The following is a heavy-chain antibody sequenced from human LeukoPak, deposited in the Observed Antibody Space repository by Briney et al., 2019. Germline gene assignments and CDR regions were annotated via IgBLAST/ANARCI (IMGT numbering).Heavy chain of an antibody. V-gene: IGHV4-39*01. D-gene: IGHD2-15*01. Sequence: SEALSLTCTVSGGSISSSTYHWGWIRQPPGKGLEWIGSIYYSGNTYYNPSLKSRVTISVDTSKNQFSVKLSSVTAADTAVYYCARHSSPHAGSSSWYDFWGQGTLVTVSS. CDR1: GGSISSSTYH. CDR3: ARHSSPHAGSSSWYDF. J-gene: IGHJ5*01. CDR2: IYYSGNT.